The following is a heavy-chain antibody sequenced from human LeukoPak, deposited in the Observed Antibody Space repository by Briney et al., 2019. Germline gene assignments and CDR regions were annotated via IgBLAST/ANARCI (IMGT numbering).Heavy chain of an antibody. Sequence: GGSLRLSCAVSGFTLSTSWMHWVRRAPGKGLVWVSRINTDGTSTIYADSVKGRFTISRDDAKNTLYLQMNSLRAEDTAVYYCARGIGGWYNWFDPWGQGTLVTVSS. J-gene: IGHJ5*02. CDR2: INTDGTST. CDR1: GFTLSTSW. CDR3: ARGIGGWYNWFDP. V-gene: IGHV3-74*01. D-gene: IGHD6-19*01.